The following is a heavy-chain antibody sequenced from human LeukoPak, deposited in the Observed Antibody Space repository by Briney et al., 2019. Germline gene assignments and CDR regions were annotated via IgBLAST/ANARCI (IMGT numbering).Heavy chain of an antibody. CDR1: GFTFSSYA. J-gene: IGHJ6*02. Sequence: PGGSLRLSCAASGFTFSSYAMSWVRQAPGKGLEWVSAISGSGGSTYYADSVKGRFTISRDNSKNTLYLQMNSLRAEDTAVYYCAKSMLTAAVNYYYYYGMDVWGQGTTVTVSS. CDR2: ISGSGGST. CDR3: AKSMLTAAVNYYYYYGMDV. D-gene: IGHD2-2*01. V-gene: IGHV3-23*01.